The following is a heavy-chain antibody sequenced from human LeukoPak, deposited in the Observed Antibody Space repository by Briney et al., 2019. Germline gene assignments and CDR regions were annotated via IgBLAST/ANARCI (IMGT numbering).Heavy chain of an antibody. Sequence: PGGSLRLSCAASGFTFSSYAMSWVRQAPGKGLEWVSAISGSGGSTYYADSVKGRFTISRDNSKNTLYLQMNSLRAEDTAVYYCANGPTNYDFWSGYYLGWFDPWGQGTLVTVSS. D-gene: IGHD3-3*01. CDR3: ANGPTNYDFWSGYYLGWFDP. CDR2: ISGSGGST. J-gene: IGHJ5*02. CDR1: GFTFSSYA. V-gene: IGHV3-23*01.